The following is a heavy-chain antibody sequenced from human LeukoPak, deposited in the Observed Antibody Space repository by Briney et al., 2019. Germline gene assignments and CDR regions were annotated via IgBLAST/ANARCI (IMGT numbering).Heavy chain of an antibody. D-gene: IGHD3-22*01. CDR2: IYYSGST. CDR1: GGSISSYY. Sequence: SETLSLTCTVSGGSISSYYWSWIRQPPGKGLKWVGYIYYSGSTNYNPSPKSRVTISVDTSKNQFSLKLSSVTAADTAVYYCARSRRMDTYYYDSSGYRFDYWGQGTLVTVSS. V-gene: IGHV4-59*01. J-gene: IGHJ4*02. CDR3: ARSRRMDTYYYDSSGYRFDY.